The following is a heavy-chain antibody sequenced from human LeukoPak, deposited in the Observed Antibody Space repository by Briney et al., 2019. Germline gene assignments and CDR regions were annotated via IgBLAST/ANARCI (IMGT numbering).Heavy chain of an antibody. V-gene: IGHV3-74*03. CDR2: ITGDGSST. J-gene: IGHJ2*01. CDR3: ARDTGWYFDL. D-gene: IGHD4-17*01. Sequence: GGSLRLSCAASGFTFSGYWMHWVRPVPGKGLVWVSRITGDGSSTTYADSVKGRFTISRDNAKNTVFLQMISLRAEDTAVYYCARDTGWYFDLWGRGTLVTVSS. CDR1: GFTFSGYW.